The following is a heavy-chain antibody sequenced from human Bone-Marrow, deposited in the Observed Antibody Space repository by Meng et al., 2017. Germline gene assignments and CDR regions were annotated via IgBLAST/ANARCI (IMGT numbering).Heavy chain of an antibody. CDR2: INQDRSEK. CDR1: VLTFSNYW. V-gene: IGHV3-7*01. J-gene: IGHJ4*02. D-gene: IGHD3-16*01. CDR3: ARDSRPTY. Sequence: GGSLRPSCAVAVLTFSNYWMSWVRQAPGKGLEWLASINQDRSEKYYVDSVRGRFTITRDNAKHSLYLQTNSLRAEDTAVDYCARDSRPTYWGQGNRVT.